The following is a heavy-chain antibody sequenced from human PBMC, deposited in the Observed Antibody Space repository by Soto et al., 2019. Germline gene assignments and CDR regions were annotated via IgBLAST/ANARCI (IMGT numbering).Heavy chain of an antibody. J-gene: IGHJ4*02. CDR3: ASDRGPNPFDY. CDR1: GFTFSTSW. Sequence: VQLVESGGGLVQPGGSLRLSCAASGFTFSTSWMTWVRQAPGKGLEWVANIKQDGSETYYLDSVKGRFTVSKDNAKNSLYLQMNSLRAEGTAVYYCASDRGPNPFDYWGQGTLVTVSS. CDR2: IKQDGSET. V-gene: IGHV3-7*01.